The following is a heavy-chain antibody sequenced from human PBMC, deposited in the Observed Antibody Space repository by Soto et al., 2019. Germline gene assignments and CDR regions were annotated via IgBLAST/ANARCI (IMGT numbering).Heavy chain of an antibody. CDR2: TYYRSKWYN. J-gene: IGHJ4*02. D-gene: IGHD6-19*01. Sequence: SQTLSLTCAISGYSVSSNSAAWNWIRQSPSRGLEWLGRTYYRSKWYNDYAVSVKSRITINPDTSKNQFSLQLNSVTPEDTAVYYCAYSSGSSRDSYFDYWGQGTLVTVSS. CDR1: GYSVSSNSAA. V-gene: IGHV6-1*01. CDR3: AYSSGSSRDSYFDY.